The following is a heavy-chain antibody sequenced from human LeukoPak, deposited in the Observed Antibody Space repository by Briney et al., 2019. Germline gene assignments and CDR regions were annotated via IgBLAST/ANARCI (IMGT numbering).Heavy chain of an antibody. J-gene: IGHJ4*02. CDR1: GFTFSDYY. CDR2: ISSSGSTI. Sequence: GGSLRLSCAASGFTFSDYYMSWIRQAPGKGLEWVSYISSSGSTIYYADSVKGRFTISRDNAKNSLYLQMNSLRAEDTAVYYCARGRYCSSSSCFFDYWGQGTVVTVSS. CDR3: ARGRYCSSSSCFFDY. V-gene: IGHV3-11*01. D-gene: IGHD2-2*01.